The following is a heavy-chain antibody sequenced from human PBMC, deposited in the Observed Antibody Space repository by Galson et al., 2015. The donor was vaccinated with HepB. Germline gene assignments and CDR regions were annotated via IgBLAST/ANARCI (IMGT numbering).Heavy chain of an antibody. D-gene: IGHD6-13*01. V-gene: IGHV3-30*18. CDR1: GFTFSSYG. J-gene: IGHJ5*01. CDR2: ISYDGSNK. CDR3: AKQQLVHWFDS. Sequence: SLRLSCAASGFTFSSYGMHWVRQAPGKGLEWVAVISYDGSNKYYADSVKGRFTISRDNSKNTLYLQMNSLRAEDTAVYYCAKQQLVHWFDSWGQGTLVTVSS.